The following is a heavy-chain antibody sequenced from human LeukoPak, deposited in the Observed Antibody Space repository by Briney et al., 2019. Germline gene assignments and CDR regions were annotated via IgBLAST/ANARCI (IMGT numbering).Heavy chain of an antibody. CDR1: GFTVSSNY. V-gene: IGHV3-66*01. CDR3: AKDRTSDIVVVPAAIVGTYMDV. CDR2: IHSGGTT. D-gene: IGHD2-2*01. J-gene: IGHJ6*03. Sequence: GGSLRLSCTASGFTVSSNYMTWVRQAPGKGLECVSLIHSGGTTSYADSVKGRFTISRDNSKNTLYLQMNSLRVEDTAVYYCAKDRTSDIVVVPAAIVGTYMDVWGKGTTATISS.